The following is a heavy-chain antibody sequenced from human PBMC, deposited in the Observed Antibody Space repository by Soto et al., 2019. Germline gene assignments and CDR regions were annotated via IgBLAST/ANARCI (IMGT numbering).Heavy chain of an antibody. Sequence: EVQLVESGGGLVQPGGSLRLSCVASGFTFSDYWMNWVRQGPGKGLECVANIEQDGSEVNYVDSVMGRFTISRDNAKNSLHLEMNNLRAEDTAMYYCVRSSGWTGDYWGQGILVTVSS. J-gene: IGHJ4*02. V-gene: IGHV3-7*04. CDR1: GFTFSDYW. D-gene: IGHD3-10*01. CDR3: VRSSGWTGDY. CDR2: IEQDGSEV.